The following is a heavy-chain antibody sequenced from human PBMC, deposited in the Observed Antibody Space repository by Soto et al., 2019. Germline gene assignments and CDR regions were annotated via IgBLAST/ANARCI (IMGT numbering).Heavy chain of an antibody. V-gene: IGHV4-39*01. CDR1: GGSISSSSYY. CDR2: IYYSGST. Sequence: SETLALTCTVSGGSISSSSYYWGWIRQPPGKGLEWIGSIYYSGSTYYNPSLKSRVTISVDTSKNQFSLKLSSVTAADTAVYYCASKASPYYYYGMDVWGRGTTVT. J-gene: IGHJ6*02. CDR3: ASKASPYYYYGMDV.